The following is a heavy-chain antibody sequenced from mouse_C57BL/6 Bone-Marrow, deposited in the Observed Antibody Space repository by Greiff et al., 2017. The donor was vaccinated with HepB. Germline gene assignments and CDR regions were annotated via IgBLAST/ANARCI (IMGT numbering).Heavy chain of an antibody. V-gene: IGHV6-3*01. D-gene: IGHD2-2*01. CDR3: TGVTTLDY. J-gene: IGHJ2*01. Sequence: EVKLMESGGGLVQPGGSMKLSCVASGFTFSNYWMNWVRQSPEKGLEWVAQIRLKSDNYATHYAESVKGRFTISRDDSKSSVYLQMNNLRAEDTGIYYCTGVTTLDYWGQGTTLTVSS. CDR1: GFTFSNYW. CDR2: IRLKSDNYAT.